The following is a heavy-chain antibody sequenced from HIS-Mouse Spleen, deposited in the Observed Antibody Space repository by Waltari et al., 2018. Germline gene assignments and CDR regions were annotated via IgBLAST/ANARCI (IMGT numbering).Heavy chain of an antibody. V-gene: IGHV3-15*01. Sequence: EVQLVESGGGLVKPGGSLRLSCAAPGFTFSNAWMSWVRQVPGKGLEWVGRIKSKTDGGTTDYAAPVKGRFTISRDDSKNTLYLQMNSLKTEDTAVYYCTTDPNSGYPDYWGQGTLVTVSS. CDR1: GFTFSNAW. CDR2: IKSKTDGGTT. D-gene: IGHD5-12*01. CDR3: TTDPNSGYPDY. J-gene: IGHJ4*02.